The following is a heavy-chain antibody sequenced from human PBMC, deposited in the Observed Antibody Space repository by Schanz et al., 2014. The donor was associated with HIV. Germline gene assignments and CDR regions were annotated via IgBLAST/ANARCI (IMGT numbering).Heavy chain of an antibody. CDR1: GYTFTSYG. D-gene: IGHD6-13*01. Sequence: QLVQSGAEVKKPGASVKVSCKASGYTFTSYGISWVRQAPGQGLEWVGWISVYNGNTNYAQKLKGRVTMTTDTSTSIVYMELRSLRSDDTAVYYCARDVVAAARYNFFDPWGQGTLVTVSS. CDR2: ISVYNGNT. CDR3: ARDVVAAARYNFFDP. J-gene: IGHJ5*02. V-gene: IGHV1-18*01.